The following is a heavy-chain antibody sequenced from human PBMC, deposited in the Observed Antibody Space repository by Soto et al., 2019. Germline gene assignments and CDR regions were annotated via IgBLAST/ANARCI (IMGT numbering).Heavy chain of an antibody. CDR2: INPATGAA. J-gene: IGHJ3*02. CDR1: GYPVTAYY. CDR3: ARGGGVGVAGSAAFGM. V-gene: IGHV1-2*02. Sequence: QLHLVQSGAVVKKPGASVTVSCSASGYPVTAYYMHWVRQAPGRGLEWMGGINPATGAAKYTQTFQGRVTMTRDTYTSTVFMELSGLTSEDTAVFYCARGGGVGVAGSAAFGMWGQGTVVTVSS. D-gene: IGHD3-3*01.